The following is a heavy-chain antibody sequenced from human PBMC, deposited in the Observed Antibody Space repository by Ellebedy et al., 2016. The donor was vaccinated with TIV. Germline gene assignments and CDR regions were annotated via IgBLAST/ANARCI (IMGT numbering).Heavy chain of an antibody. CDR2: IYSGAT. CDR3: ANLHSSGWGNWFDP. J-gene: IGHJ5*02. Sequence: GESLKISCAASGFTFSSNAMSWVRQAPGKGLEWVSGIYSGATHYADSVKGRFTISRDNSKNRLYLQMSSLRAEDTALYYCANLHSSGWGNWFDPWGQGTLVTVSS. D-gene: IGHD6-19*01. CDR1: GFTFSSNA. V-gene: IGHV3-23*03.